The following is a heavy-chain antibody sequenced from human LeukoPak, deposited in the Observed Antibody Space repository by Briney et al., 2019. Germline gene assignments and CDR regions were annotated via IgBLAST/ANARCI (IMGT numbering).Heavy chain of an antibody. V-gene: IGHV4-38-2*01. CDR2: VFHAGSI. CDR1: GSSISSTYY. J-gene: IGHJ4*02. CDR3: ARGDYFIDF. Sequence: SETLSLTRAVSGSSISSTYYWAWIRQPPGKGLEWIGSVFHAGSIYYSPSLKSRVTVSVATSKNQFSLKLTSVTAADTAVYYCARGDYFIDFWGQGTLVTVSS. D-gene: IGHD2/OR15-2a*01.